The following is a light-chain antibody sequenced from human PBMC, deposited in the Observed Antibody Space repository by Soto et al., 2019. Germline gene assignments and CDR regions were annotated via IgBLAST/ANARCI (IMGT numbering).Light chain of an antibody. CDR2: GAS. Sequence: EIVLTQSPGTLSLSPGERATLSCRASQSVNSNYLAWYQQKPGQVPRPLIYGASIRAAGVPDRLSGSGSGTDFTLTISRLEREGYAVYYCQQSGTSPHTFGQGTKLEIK. CDR1: QSVNSNY. V-gene: IGKV3-20*01. J-gene: IGKJ2*01. CDR3: QQSGTSPHT.